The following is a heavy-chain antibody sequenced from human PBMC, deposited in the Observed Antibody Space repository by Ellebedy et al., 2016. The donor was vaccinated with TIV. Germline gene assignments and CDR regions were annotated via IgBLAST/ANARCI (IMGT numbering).Heavy chain of an antibody. CDR3: ARVGADAFDI. CDR2: IYYSGST. CDR1: GGSISSSSYY. D-gene: IGHD1-26*01. V-gene: IGHV4-39*01. J-gene: IGHJ3*02. Sequence: MPSETLSLTCTVSGGSISSSSYYWGWIRQPPGKGLEWIGNIYYSGSTYYNPSLKSRVTTSVDTSKNQFSLKLSSVTAADTAVYYCARVGADAFDIWGQGTMVTVSS.